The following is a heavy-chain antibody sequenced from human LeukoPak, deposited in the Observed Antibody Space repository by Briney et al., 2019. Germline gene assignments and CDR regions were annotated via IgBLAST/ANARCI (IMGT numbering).Heavy chain of an antibody. CDR2: TNSDGSST. Sequence: GGSLRLSCAASGFTFSTSWMHWVRQAPGKGLVWAARTNSDGSSTWYGDSVKGRFAISRDNAKNTLYLEMSSLRAEDTAVYYCARDRGGRGPTTIDFWGQGTMVTVSS. D-gene: IGHD1-1*01. CDR3: ARDRGGRGPTTIDF. J-gene: IGHJ3*01. CDR1: GFTFSTSW. V-gene: IGHV3-74*01.